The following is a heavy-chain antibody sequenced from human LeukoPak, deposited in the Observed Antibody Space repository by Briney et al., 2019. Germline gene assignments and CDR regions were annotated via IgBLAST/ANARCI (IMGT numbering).Heavy chain of an antibody. CDR2: IYTSGST. J-gene: IGHJ4*02. CDR3: ARVFSVRGVIFVDY. CDR1: GGSISSYY. D-gene: IGHD3-10*01. Sequence: SETLSLTCTVSGGSISSYYWSWIRQPAGKGLEWIGRIYTSGSTNYNPSLKSRVTMSVDTSKNQFSLKLSSVTAADTAVYYCARVFSVRGVIFVDYWGQGTLVTVSA. V-gene: IGHV4-4*07.